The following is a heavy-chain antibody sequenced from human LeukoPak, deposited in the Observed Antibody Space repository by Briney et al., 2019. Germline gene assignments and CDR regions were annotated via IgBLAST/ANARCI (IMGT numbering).Heavy chain of an antibody. J-gene: IGHJ5*02. Sequence: ASVKVSCKASGYTFTSYDINWVRQATGQGLEWMGGIIPIFGTANYAQKFQGRVTITADESTSTAYMELSSLRSEDTAVYYCARVPGWLQFPPWFDPWGQGALVTVSS. CDR1: GYTFTSYD. D-gene: IGHD5-24*01. CDR2: IIPIFGTA. V-gene: IGHV1-69*13. CDR3: ARVPGWLQFPPWFDP.